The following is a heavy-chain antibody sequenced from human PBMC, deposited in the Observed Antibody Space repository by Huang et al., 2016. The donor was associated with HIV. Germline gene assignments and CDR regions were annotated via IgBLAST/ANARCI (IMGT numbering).Heavy chain of an antibody. D-gene: IGHD5-12*01. Sequence: QVQLVESGGGVVQPGGSLRLSCAASGFTFTNYGFHWVRQAPGKGLEWVTSILADGSNINYIDSVKGRFTISRDISKNTLYLQMNSLRPEDTAIYYCARDGPGYDSWGQGILVTVSS. CDR2: ILADGSNI. V-gene: IGHV3-30*02. CDR1: GFTFTNYG. J-gene: IGHJ4*02. CDR3: ARDGPGYDS.